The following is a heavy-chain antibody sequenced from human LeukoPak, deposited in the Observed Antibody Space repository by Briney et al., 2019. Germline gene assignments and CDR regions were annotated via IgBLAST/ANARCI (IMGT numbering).Heavy chain of an antibody. CDR1: GASISSYY. CDR2: IYHSGST. V-gene: IGHV4-38-2*02. CDR3: ARHSSSWTSSYYFDY. J-gene: IGHJ4*02. D-gene: IGHD6-13*01. Sequence: SETLSLTCTVSGASISSYYWGWIRQPPGKGLEWIGSIYHSGSTYYNPSLKSRVTISVDTSKNQFSLKLSSVTAADTAVDYCARHSSSWTSSYYFDYWGQGTLVTVSS.